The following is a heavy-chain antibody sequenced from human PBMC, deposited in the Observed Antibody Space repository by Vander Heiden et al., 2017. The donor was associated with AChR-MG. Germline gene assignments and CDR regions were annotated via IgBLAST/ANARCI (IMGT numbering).Heavy chain of an antibody. CDR2: ISNSGENT. V-gene: IGHV3-23*01. CDR3: AGWLVAHLDD. CDR1: GFTFSNHG. Sequence: EVQLLESGGGLVQPGGSLRLSCAASGFTFSNHGMTWVRQGPGKGLEWVSTISNSGENTHYADSVRGRFTISRDNSKNTLFLQLSSLRADDTAIYYCAGWLVAHLDDWGQGTLVTVSS. D-gene: IGHD2-15*01. J-gene: IGHJ4*02.